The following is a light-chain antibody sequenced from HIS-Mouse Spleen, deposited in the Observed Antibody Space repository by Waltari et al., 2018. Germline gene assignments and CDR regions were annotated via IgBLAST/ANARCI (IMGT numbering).Light chain of an antibody. CDR1: SSNIGSHY. CDR2: RNN. CDR3: AAWDDSLSGPV. V-gene: IGLV1-47*01. Sequence: QSVLTQPPSASGTPGQRVTISCSGSSSNIGSHYVYWYQQLPGTAPKLPIYRNNQRPSGVPARSAGSKSGTSASLASSGLRSEDEADYYCAAWDDSLSGPVFGGGTKLTVL. J-gene: IGLJ3*02.